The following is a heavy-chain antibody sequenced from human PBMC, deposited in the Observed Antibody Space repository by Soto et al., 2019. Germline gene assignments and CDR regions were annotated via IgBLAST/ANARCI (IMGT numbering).Heavy chain of an antibody. CDR1: GGSISSYY. D-gene: IGHD2-2*01. CDR2: INHSGST. V-gene: IGHV4-34*01. CDR3: ARRGGPYCSSTRCYRRHVDY. J-gene: IGHJ4*02. Sequence: SETLSLTCTVSGGSISSYYWSWIRQPPGRGLEWIGEINHSGSTNYNPSLKSRVTISVDTSKNQFSLKLSSVTAADTAVYYCARRGGPYCSSTRCYRRHVDYWGQGILVTVSS.